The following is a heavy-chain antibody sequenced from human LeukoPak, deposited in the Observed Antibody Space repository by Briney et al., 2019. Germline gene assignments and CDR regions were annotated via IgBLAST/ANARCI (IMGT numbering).Heavy chain of an antibody. D-gene: IGHD6-19*01. CDR3: ASVAVAGTGGFDY. CDR2: INHSGST. J-gene: IGHJ4*02. V-gene: IGHV4-34*01. Sequence: SETLSLTCAVYGESFSGYYWSWIRQPPGKGLEWIGEINHSGSTNYNPSLKSRVTISVDTSKNQFSLKLSSVTAADTAVYYCASVAVAGTGGFDYWGQGTLVTVSS. CDR1: GESFSGYY.